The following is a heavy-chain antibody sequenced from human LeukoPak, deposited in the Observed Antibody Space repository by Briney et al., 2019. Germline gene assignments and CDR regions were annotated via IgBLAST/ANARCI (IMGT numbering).Heavy chain of an antibody. V-gene: IGHV3-48*03. CDR3: ARDGLYYYDSSGHFDY. J-gene: IGHJ4*02. D-gene: IGHD3-22*01. Sequence: PGGSLRLSCAASGFTFSSYEMNWVRQAPGKGLEWVSYISSSGSTIYYADSVKGRFTISRDNAKNSLYLQMNSLRAEDTAVYYCARDGLYYYDSSGHFDYWGQGTLVTVSS. CDR1: GFTFSSYE. CDR2: ISSSGSTI.